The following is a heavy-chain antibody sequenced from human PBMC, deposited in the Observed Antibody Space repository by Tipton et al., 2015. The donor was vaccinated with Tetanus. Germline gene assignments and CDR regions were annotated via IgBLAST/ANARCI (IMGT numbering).Heavy chain of an antibody. J-gene: IGHJ4*02. CDR2: VYYSGST. Sequence: GLVKPSETLSLTCTVSGGSISSSNYYWGWIRQPPGKGLEWIGRVYYSGSTSYNPSLKSRVTISVDTSKNQFSLELNSVTAADTAVYYCARRGGDFLTGYYDSWGQGTLVTVSS. CDR1: GGSISSSNYY. V-gene: IGHV4-39*01. D-gene: IGHD3-9*01. CDR3: ARRGGDFLTGYYDS.